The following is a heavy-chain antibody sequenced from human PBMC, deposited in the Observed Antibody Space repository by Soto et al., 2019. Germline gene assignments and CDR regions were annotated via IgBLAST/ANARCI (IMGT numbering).Heavy chain of an antibody. CDR2: ISGSGGST. V-gene: IGHV3-23*01. CDR3: AKDIKRYIAAAGKWDYYYYGMDV. J-gene: IGHJ6*02. CDR1: GFTFGSYA. D-gene: IGHD6-13*01. Sequence: XGSLLLSCAASGFTFGSYALSWVRQAPGKGLEWVSAISGSGGSTYYADSVKGRFTISRDNSKNTLYLQMNSLRAEDTAVYYCAKDIKRYIAAAGKWDYYYYGMDVWGQGTTVTVSS.